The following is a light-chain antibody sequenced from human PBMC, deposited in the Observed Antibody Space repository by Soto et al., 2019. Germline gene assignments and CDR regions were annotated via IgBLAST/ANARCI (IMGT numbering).Light chain of an antibody. CDR3: QQYNDWPRT. CDR2: GAS. V-gene: IGKV3-15*01. CDR1: QSVSSN. J-gene: IGKJ1*01. Sequence: EIVMTQSPATLSGSPGERVTLSCRASQSVSSNLAWYQQKPGQAPRLLIYGASTRATGIPARFSGSGSGTEFTLTISSLQSEDFAVYDCQQYNDWPRTFGQGTKVEIK.